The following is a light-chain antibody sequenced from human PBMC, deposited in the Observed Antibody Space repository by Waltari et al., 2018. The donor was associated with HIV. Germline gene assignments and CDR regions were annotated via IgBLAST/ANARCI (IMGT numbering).Light chain of an antibody. CDR3: QSYNSTNWV. J-gene: IGLJ3*02. V-gene: IGLV6-57*03. CDR2: DDI. CDR1: GGSIASNY. Sequence: NFMLPQPHSVSESPGKTVTISCTRSGGSIASNYVQWSQQRPGSAPTSVSYDDIQSPSGVPDRFAGSIDSSSNSASLTISGLKTEDEADYYCQSYNSTNWVFGGGTKLTV.